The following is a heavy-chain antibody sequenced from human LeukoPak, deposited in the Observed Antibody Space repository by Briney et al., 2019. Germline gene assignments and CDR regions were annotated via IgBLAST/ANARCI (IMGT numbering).Heavy chain of an antibody. J-gene: IGHJ6*03. CDR1: NFTFGVYA. D-gene: IGHD4-17*01. CDR3: AKDRDGDFYFYMDV. CDR2: ISASGDKT. Sequence: GGSLRLSCAASNFTFGVYAMSWVRQAPGKGLEWISLISASGDKTYYADSVKGRFTVSRDNSRNTMYLQMDSLRAEDTAVYYCAKDRDGDFYFYMDVWGTGTMVIVSS. V-gene: IGHV3-23*01.